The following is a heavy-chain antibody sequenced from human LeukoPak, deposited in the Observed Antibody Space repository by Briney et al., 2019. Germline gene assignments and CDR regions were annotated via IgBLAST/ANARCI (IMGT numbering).Heavy chain of an antibody. D-gene: IGHD2-2*01. CDR3: ARLTPAANFDY. CDR1: GFTFSSYG. Sequence: PGGSLRLPCAASGFTFSSYGMHWVRQAPGKGLEWVAVIWYDGSNKYYADSVKGRFTISRDNSKNTLYLQMNSLRAEDTAVYYCARLTPAANFDYWGQGTLVTVSS. J-gene: IGHJ4*02. CDR2: IWYDGSNK. V-gene: IGHV3-33*01.